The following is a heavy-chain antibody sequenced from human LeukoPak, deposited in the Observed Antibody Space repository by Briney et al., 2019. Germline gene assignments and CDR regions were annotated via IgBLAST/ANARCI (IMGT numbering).Heavy chain of an antibody. CDR2: IYSGGST. J-gene: IGHJ4*02. CDR3: AREGYCYDSSGYHDY. CDR1: GFTVSSNY. V-gene: IGHV3-53*01. Sequence: GGSLRLSCAASGFTVSSNYMSWVRQAPGKGLEWVSVIYSGGSTYYADSVKGRFTISRDNSKNTLYLQMNSLRAEDTAVYYCAREGYCYDSSGYHDYWGQGTLVTVSS. D-gene: IGHD3-22*01.